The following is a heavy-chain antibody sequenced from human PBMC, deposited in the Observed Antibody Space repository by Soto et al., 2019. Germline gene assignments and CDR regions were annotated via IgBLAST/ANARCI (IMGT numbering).Heavy chain of an antibody. CDR1: GYTFSSYG. CDR2: ISGYNGNT. V-gene: IGHV1-18*01. J-gene: IGHJ3*02. D-gene: IGHD2-15*01. Sequence: GASVKVSCKASGYTFSSYGVSWVRQAPGQGLEWMGWISGYNGNTKYTQRFQGRVTMTTDTSTSTANMELRSLRSDDTAVYYCARVHCSVFCYLMRMYEAFDIWGQGTMVTVSS. CDR3: ARVHCSVFCYLMRMYEAFDI.